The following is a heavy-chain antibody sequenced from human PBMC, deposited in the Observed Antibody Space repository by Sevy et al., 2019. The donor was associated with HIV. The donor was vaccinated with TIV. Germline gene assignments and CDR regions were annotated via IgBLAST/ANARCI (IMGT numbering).Heavy chain of an antibody. V-gene: IGHV3-30*18. D-gene: IGHD3-10*01. J-gene: IGHJ6*02. Sequence: GGSLRLSCAVSGTNFGAFAMHWVRQAPGKGLEWVAGLSLQGTNKYYADSLKGRFNISRDNSKDILYLHMKSLRPEDTAIYYCAKDVVGGTYYIENYYYGMVVWGLRTTVTVSS. CDR3: AKDVVGGTYYIENYYYGMVV. CDR1: GTNFGAFA. CDR2: LSLQGTNK.